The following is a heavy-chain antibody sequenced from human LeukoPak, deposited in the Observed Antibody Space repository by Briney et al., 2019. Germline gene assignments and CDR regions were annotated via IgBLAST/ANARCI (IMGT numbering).Heavy chain of an antibody. CDR2: INPNSGNT. J-gene: IGHJ2*01. V-gene: IGHV1-2*02. Sequence: ASVKVSCKASGYTFTGHYMHWVRQAPGQGPEWMAWINPNSGNTNYAQKFQGRVTLTRDASIGTAYMEMNRLTYDDTAIYYCARDVYTSGWRYFDLWGHGTLVTVSS. CDR1: GYTFTGHY. CDR3: ARDVYTSGWRYFDL. D-gene: IGHD6-19*01.